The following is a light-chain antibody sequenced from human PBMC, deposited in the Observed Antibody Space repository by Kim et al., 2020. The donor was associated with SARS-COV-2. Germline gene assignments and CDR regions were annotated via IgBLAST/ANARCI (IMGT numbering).Light chain of an antibody. CDR1: QSVSSSY. Sequence: PGERATLSCRASQSVSSSYLAWYQQKPGQAPRLLIYGASSRATGIPDRFSGSGSGTDFTLTISRLEPEDFAVYYCQQYGSSLSWTFGQGTKVDIK. CDR2: GAS. V-gene: IGKV3-20*01. J-gene: IGKJ1*01. CDR3: QQYGSSLSWT.